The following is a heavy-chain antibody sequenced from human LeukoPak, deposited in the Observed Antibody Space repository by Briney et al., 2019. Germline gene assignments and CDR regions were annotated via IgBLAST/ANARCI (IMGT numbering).Heavy chain of an antibody. D-gene: IGHD6-19*01. CDR3: ARDVSGWYYFDY. CDR2: INHSGST. J-gene: IGHJ4*02. V-gene: IGHV4-34*01. CDR1: GGSFSGYF. Sequence: PSETLSLTCAVYGGSFSGYFWSWIRQPPGKGLEWIGEINHSGSTNYNPSLKSRVTISVDTSKNQFSLKLNSVTAADTAVYYCARDVSGWYYFDYWGQGTLVTVSS.